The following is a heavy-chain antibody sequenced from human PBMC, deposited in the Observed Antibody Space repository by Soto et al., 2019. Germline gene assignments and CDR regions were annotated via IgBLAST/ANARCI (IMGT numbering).Heavy chain of an antibody. J-gene: IGHJ4*02. Sequence: EVRLLESGGGFVQPVGSLRLSCVGSGFRFSTYAMPWVRQTQGMGLEWVSAISGRGSSTYYADSVKCRFTNTRDNSKNKLYLQMNSMIAEDTAVYYFAKDVKGPLNYFDFWGQGTLVTVSS. CDR3: AKDVKGPLNYFDF. V-gene: IGHV3-23*01. CDR1: GFRFSTYA. CDR2: ISGRGSST.